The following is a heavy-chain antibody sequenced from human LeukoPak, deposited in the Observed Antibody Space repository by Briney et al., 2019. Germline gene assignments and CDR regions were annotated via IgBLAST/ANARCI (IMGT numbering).Heavy chain of an antibody. CDR1: GGSFSGYY. D-gene: IGHD3-3*01. V-gene: IGHV4-34*01. Sequence: SETLSLTCAVYGGSFSGYYWSWIRQPPGKGLEWIGEINHSGSTNYNPSLKSRVTISVDTSKNQFSLKLSSVTATDTAVYYCARGGHDFWSGYYRYWGQGTLVTVSS. CDR3: ARGGHDFWSGYYRY. J-gene: IGHJ4*02. CDR2: INHSGST.